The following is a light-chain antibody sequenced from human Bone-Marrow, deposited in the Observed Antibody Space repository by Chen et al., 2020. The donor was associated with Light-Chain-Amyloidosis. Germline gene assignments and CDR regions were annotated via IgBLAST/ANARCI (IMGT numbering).Light chain of an antibody. Sequence: SYELTQPPSVSVSPAQTARITCSGDDLPTKEAYWYRQKPGQAPVLVIYRDNERPPGISGRFSGSSSGTTATLTISGVQAAAEAEYHWQSADSSSTYEVIFGGGTKLTV. CDR3: QSADSSSTYEVI. CDR2: RDN. J-gene: IGLJ2*01. CDR1: DLPTKE. V-gene: IGLV3-25*03.